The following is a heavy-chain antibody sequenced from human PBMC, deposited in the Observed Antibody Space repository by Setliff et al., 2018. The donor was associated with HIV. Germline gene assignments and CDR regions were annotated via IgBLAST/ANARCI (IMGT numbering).Heavy chain of an antibody. CDR3: ARENGWLFGWFDP. CDR1: GDSITSGGYS. J-gene: IGHJ5*02. V-gene: IGHV4-30-4*08. CDR2: IYYSGRTSHSGST. D-gene: IGHD3-22*01. Sequence: LSLTCTVSGDSITSGGYSWTWIRQPPGKALEWVGYIYYSGRTSHSGSTYYNPSVASRITISGDTSKNQFSLKLTSVTAADTAIYYCARENGWLFGWFDPWGQGTPVTVSS.